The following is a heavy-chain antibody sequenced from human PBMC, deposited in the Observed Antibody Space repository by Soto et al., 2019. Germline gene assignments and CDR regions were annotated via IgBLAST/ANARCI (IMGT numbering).Heavy chain of an antibody. CDR3: ARARAHILTGYYHDFYY. D-gene: IGHD3-9*01. CDR1: GGSFSSYA. Sequence: SVKVSCKASGGSFSSYAISWVRRAPGQGLEWMGGIIPIFGTANYAQKFQGRVTITADESTSTAYMELSSLRSEDTAVYYCARARAHILTGYYHDFYYWGQGTLVTVSS. CDR2: IIPIFGTA. V-gene: IGHV1-69*01. J-gene: IGHJ4*02.